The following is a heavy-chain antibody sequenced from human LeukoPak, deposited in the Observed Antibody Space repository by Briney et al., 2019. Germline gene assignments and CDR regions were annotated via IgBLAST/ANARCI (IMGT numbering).Heavy chain of an antibody. J-gene: IGHJ6*03. Sequence: PSETLSLTCTVSSGPISSLYWTWIRQPPGKGLEWIGYIYYSGNTYYNPSLKSRVTISVDTSKNQFSLKLSSVTAADTAVYYCARVDYYYMDVWGKGTTVTISS. CDR1: SGPISSLY. CDR3: ARVDYYYMDV. CDR2: IYYSGNT. V-gene: IGHV4-59*11.